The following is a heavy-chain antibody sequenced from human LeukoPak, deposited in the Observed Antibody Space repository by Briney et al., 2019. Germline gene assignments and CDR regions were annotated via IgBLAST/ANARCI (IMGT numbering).Heavy chain of an antibody. D-gene: IGHD6-13*01. CDR1: GFTFSSYA. J-gene: IGHJ4*02. CDR3: TKDGYSSSWYAFDY. CDR2: ISGSGGST. Sequence: GGSLRLSCAASGFTFSSYAMSWVRQAPGKGLEWVSAISGSGGSTYYADSVKGRFTISRDNSKNTLYLQMNSLRAEDTAVYYRTKDGYSSSWYAFDYWGQGTLVTVSS. V-gene: IGHV3-23*01.